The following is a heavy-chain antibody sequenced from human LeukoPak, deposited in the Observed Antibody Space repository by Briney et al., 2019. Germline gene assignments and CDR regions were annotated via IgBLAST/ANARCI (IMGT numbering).Heavy chain of an antibody. CDR1: GYTFTGYY. CDR3: ARVIVVVPAANKGPYNWFDP. CDR2: ITPNSGRT. D-gene: IGHD2-2*01. Sequence: GPSVKVSCKASGYTFTGYYMHWVRQAPGQGREWMGWITPNSGRTNYAQKFQGRVTMTRDTSISTAYMELSRLRSDDTAVYYCARVIVVVPAANKGPYNWFDPWGQGTLVTVSS. J-gene: IGHJ5*02. V-gene: IGHV1-2*02.